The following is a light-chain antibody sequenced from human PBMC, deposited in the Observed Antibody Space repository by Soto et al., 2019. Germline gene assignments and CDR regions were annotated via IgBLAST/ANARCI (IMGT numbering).Light chain of an antibody. CDR1: QSVNSN. J-gene: IGKJ5*01. CDR3: QQYNNWPPVT. Sequence: ERVMTQSPATLSVSPGERATLSCRASQSVNSNLAWYQQKPGQAPRLLIYGASTRATGVPARFSGSGSGKEFPRTINSLQSEDLAVYSCQQYNNWPPVTFGQGTRLEIK. V-gene: IGKV3-15*01. CDR2: GAS.